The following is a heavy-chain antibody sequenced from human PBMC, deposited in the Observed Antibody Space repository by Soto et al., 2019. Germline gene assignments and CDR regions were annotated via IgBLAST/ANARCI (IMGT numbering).Heavy chain of an antibody. CDR1: GFSLTTDRVG. D-gene: IGHD1-26*01. CDR3: AHAYSWRSLY. CDR2: IYLDDSK. V-gene: IGHV2-5*02. J-gene: IGHJ4*02. Sequence: QITLKESGPTLVKPTQTLTLTCTFSGFSLTTDRVGVGWIRQPPGEALEWLAVIYLDDSKTYRPSLESRLTITRDISQNQVPLTRPNMDSLDTPTYYFAHAYSWRSLYWCQGTLVTVSS.